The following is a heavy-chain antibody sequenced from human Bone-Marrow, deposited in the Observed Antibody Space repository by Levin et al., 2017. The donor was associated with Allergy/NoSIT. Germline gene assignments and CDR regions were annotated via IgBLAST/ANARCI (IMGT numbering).Heavy chain of an antibody. CDR1: GFTFSDHY. J-gene: IGHJ4*02. V-gene: IGHV3-72*01. Sequence: GESLKISCAASGFTFSDHYMDWVRQAPGKGLEWVGRIRNKANSYTTEYAASVKGRFTISRDDSKNSVYLQMNSLKTEDTAMYYCARGYDSRGYPYDHWGQGTLVTVSS. CDR3: ARGYDSRGYPYDH. D-gene: IGHD3-22*01. CDR2: IRNKANSYTT.